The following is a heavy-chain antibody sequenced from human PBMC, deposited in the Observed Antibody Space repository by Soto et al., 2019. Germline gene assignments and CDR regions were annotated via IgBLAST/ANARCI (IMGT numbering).Heavy chain of an antibody. CDR3: ARGGTAVAGYYYYYGMDV. J-gene: IGHJ6*02. Sequence: QVQLVQSGAEVKKPGASVKVSCKASGYTFTSYDINWVRQATGQGLEWRGWMNPNSGNTGYAQKVPGRATMTTNTSISTAYMVLSRMRSEDTAVYYCARGGTAVAGYYYYYGMDVWGQETTVTVSS. CDR1: GYTFTSYD. CDR2: MNPNSGNT. V-gene: IGHV1-8*01. D-gene: IGHD6-19*01.